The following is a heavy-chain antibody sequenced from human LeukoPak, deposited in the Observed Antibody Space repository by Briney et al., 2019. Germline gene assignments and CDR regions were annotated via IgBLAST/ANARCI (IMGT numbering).Heavy chain of an antibody. CDR1: GYTFTGYY. CDR3: ARESYYYGSGSNY. Sequence: ASVKFSCKASGYTFTGYYMHWVRQAPGQGLEWMGWINPNSGGTNYAQKFQGRVTMTRDTSISTAYMELSRLRSDDTAVYYCARESYYYGSGSNYWGQGTLVTVSS. V-gene: IGHV1-2*02. J-gene: IGHJ4*02. CDR2: INPNSGGT. D-gene: IGHD3-10*01.